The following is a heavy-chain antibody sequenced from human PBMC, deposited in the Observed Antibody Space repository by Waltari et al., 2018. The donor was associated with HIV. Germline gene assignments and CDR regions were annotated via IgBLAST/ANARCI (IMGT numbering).Heavy chain of an antibody. CDR2: IYGSGGRA. J-gene: IGHJ4*02. V-gene: IGHV3-23*01. CDR3: AKGRLTTTSFDY. D-gene: IGHD4-17*01. Sequence: VRLLECGGDFVQPGGSLRLSCAGSGFTFTPYAMAWVRPAPGKGPEWVSGIYGSGGRAYYSDSVRGRFTISRDDSKNTLYLQMNSLRTEDAAVYYCAKGRLTTTSFDYWGQGTLVTVSS. CDR1: GFTFTPYA.